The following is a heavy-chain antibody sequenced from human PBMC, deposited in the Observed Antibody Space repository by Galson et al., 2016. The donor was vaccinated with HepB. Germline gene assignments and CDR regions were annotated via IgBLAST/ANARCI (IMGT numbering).Heavy chain of an antibody. CDR1: GFTFSTYV. Sequence: SLRLSCAASGFTFSTYVMSWVRQAPGKGLEWVSGISGDGHSTYYADSVKGRFTISRDNSKNTLYLQMNSLRADDTALYYCAKDRGGRVDTGTLDYWGQGTLVTVSS. V-gene: IGHV3-23*01. J-gene: IGHJ4*02. D-gene: IGHD5-18*01. CDR2: ISGDGHST. CDR3: AKDRGGRVDTGTLDY.